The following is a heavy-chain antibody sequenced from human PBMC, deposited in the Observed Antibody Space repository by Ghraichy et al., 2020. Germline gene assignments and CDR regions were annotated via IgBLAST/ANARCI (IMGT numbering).Heavy chain of an antibody. Sequence: ASVKVSCKASGYTFTGYYMHWVRQAPGQGLEWMGWINPNSGGTNYAQKFQGRVTMTRDTSISTAYMELSRLRSDDTAVYYCARPTYRGSTSCYLGYWGQGTLVTVSS. CDR1: GYTFTGYY. D-gene: IGHD2-2*01. V-gene: IGHV1-2*02. CDR3: ARPTYRGSTSCYLGY. CDR2: INPNSGGT. J-gene: IGHJ4*02.